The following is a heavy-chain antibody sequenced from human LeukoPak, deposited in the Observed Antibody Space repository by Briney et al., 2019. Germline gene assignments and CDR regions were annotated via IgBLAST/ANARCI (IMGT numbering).Heavy chain of an antibody. Sequence: GGSLRLSCAASGFTFSSYSMNWVRQAPGKGLEWVSSISSSSSYIYYADSVKGRFTISRDNAKNSLYLQMNSLRAEDTAVYYCAREDGEPGIAVAGLDDWGQGTTVTVSS. CDR3: AREDGEPGIAVAGLDD. J-gene: IGHJ6*02. V-gene: IGHV3-21*01. CDR2: ISSSSSYI. CDR1: GFTFSSYS. D-gene: IGHD6-19*01.